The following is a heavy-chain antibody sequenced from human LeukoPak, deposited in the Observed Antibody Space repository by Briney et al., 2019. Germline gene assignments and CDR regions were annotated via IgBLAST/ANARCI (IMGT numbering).Heavy chain of an antibody. J-gene: IGHJ6*03. CDR3: AKVRGTAGWYYYYYMDV. Sequence: PGGSLRLSCAASGFTFSSYGMHWVRQAPGKGLEWVAFIRYDGSNKYYADSVKGRFTISRDNSKNTLYLQMNSLRAEDTAVYYCAKVRGTAGWYYYYYMDVWGKGTTVTISS. V-gene: IGHV3-30*02. CDR1: GFTFSSYG. CDR2: IRYDGSNK. D-gene: IGHD6-19*01.